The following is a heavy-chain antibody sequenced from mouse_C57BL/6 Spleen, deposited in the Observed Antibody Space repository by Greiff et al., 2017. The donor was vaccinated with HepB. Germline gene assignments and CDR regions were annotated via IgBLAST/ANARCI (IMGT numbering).Heavy chain of an antibody. CDR1: GYTFTSYW. Sequence: VQLQQPGAELVMPGASVKLSCKASGYTFTSYWMHWVKQRPGQGLEWIGEIDPSDSYTNYNQKFKGKSTLTVDKSSGTAYMQLSSLTSEDSAVYYCARYSNYRGLDYWGQGTTLTVSS. CDR2: IDPSDSYT. D-gene: IGHD2-5*01. V-gene: IGHV1-69*01. J-gene: IGHJ2*01. CDR3: ARYSNYRGLDY.